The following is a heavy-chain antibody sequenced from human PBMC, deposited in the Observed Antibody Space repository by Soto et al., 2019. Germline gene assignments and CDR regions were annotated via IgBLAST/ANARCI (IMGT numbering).Heavy chain of an antibody. CDR1: GYTFTSYG. V-gene: IGHV1-18*01. D-gene: IGHD3-22*01. CDR2: ISAYNGNT. J-gene: IGHJ6*02. Sequence: ASVKVSCKASGYTFTSYGISWVRQAPGQGLEWMGWISAYNGNTNYAQKLQGRVTMTTDTSTSTAYMELRSLRSDDTAVYYCARDSSGYSLAEGGMDVWGQGTTVTVSS. CDR3: ARDSSGYSLAEGGMDV.